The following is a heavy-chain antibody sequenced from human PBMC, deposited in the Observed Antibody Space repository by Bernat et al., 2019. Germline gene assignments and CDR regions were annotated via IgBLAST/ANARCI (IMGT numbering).Heavy chain of an antibody. CDR3: ARVQYSGYDGGDWYFDL. CDR1: GFTFSSYW. J-gene: IGHJ2*01. V-gene: IGHV3-7*01. CDR2: IKQDGSEK. Sequence: EVQLVESGGGLVQPGGSLRLSCAASGFTFSSYWMSWVRQAPGKGLEWVANIKQDGSEKYYVDSVKGRFTISRDNAKNSLYLQMNSLRAEDTAVYYCARVQYSGYDGGDWYFDLWGRGTLVTVSS. D-gene: IGHD5-12*01.